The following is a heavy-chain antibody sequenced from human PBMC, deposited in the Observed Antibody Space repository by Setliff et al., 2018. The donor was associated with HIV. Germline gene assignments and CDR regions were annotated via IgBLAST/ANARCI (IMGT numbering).Heavy chain of an antibody. CDR3: ARDMYYYDSSASHFDF. CDR1: GFTFSSYW. V-gene: IGHV3-48*03. CDR2: ISSSGSNR. J-gene: IGHJ4*02. D-gene: IGHD3-22*01. Sequence: GGSLRLSCVASGFTFSSYWMHWVRQAPGKGLEWVSYISSSGSNRYYADSMKGRFTISRDNAKNSLYLQMNSLRAEDTAVYYCARDMYYYDSSASHFDFWGQGTLVTVSS.